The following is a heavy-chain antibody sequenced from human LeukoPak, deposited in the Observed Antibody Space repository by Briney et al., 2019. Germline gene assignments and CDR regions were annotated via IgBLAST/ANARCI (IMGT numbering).Heavy chain of an antibody. V-gene: IGHV3-21*01. D-gene: IGHD3-22*01. Sequence: GGSLRLSCAASGFTFSSYSMNWVRQAPGKGLEWVSSISSSSSYIYYADSVKGRFAISRDNAKNSLYLQMNSLRAEDTAVYYCARDSHSSGYYYVSAFDIWGQGTMVTVSS. J-gene: IGHJ3*02. CDR3: ARDSHSSGYYYVSAFDI. CDR2: ISSSSSYI. CDR1: GFTFSSYS.